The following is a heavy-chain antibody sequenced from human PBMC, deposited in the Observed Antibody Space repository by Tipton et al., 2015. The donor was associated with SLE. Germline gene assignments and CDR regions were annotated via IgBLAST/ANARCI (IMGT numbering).Heavy chain of an antibody. V-gene: IGHV4-59*01. CDR2: MYSGGSA. D-gene: IGHD1-26*01. CDR1: GASMRSSY. CDR3: ARGGWELSFDY. Sequence: TLSLTCTVSGASMRSSYWSWIRQPPGKGLEWIASMYSGGSANYNPSLKTRVNISVDTSRNQLSLRLSSVTAADTAVYYCARGGWELSFDYWGQGTLVTVSS. J-gene: IGHJ4*02.